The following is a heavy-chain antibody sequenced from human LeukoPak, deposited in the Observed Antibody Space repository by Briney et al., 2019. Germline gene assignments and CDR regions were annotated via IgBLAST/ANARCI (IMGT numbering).Heavy chain of an antibody. CDR1: GYTFTDYY. Sequence: ASVKVSCKASGYTFTDYYMHWVRQAPGQGLEWMGWINPNSGGTNYAEKFQGRVTMTRDTSISTAYMELSRLRSDDTAVYYCARASYYYDSSGYPGYYFDYWGQGTLVTVSS. CDR2: INPNSGGT. D-gene: IGHD3-22*01. V-gene: IGHV1-2*02. CDR3: ARASYYYDSSGYPGYYFDY. J-gene: IGHJ4*02.